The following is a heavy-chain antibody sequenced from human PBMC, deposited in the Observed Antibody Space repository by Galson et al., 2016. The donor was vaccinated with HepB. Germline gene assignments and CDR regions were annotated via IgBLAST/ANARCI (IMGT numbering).Heavy chain of an antibody. CDR2: INAGNGKT. V-gene: IGHV1-3*01. CDR1: GYTFRNYA. CDR3: ARAMRYYDSSGYPSVGMDV. D-gene: IGHD3-22*01. Sequence: SVKVSCKASGYTFRNYAMHWVRQAPGQRLEWMAWINAGNGKTKSSERFQGRVTITRDTSAGTAYMELISLRSEDTAVYYCARAMRYYDSSGYPSVGMDVWGQGTTVTVSS. J-gene: IGHJ6*02.